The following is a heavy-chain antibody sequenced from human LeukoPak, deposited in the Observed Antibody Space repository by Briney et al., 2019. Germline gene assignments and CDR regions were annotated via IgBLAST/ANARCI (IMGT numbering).Heavy chain of an antibody. CDR3: ARRRGDGYSDY. Sequence: SETLSLTCTVSRVSISNYYWSWIRQPPGKGLEWIGYIYKSGSTNYNPSLKSRVTISIDTSKNQFSLKLSPVTTADTAVYYCARRRGDGYSDYWGQGTLVTVSS. CDR1: RVSISNYY. V-gene: IGHV4-59*08. J-gene: IGHJ4*02. CDR2: IYKSGST. D-gene: IGHD5-24*01.